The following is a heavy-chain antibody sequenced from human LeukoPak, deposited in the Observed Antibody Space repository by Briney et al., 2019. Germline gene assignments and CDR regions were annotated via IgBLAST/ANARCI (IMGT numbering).Heavy chain of an antibody. V-gene: IGHV4-59*08. CDR3: ARHSPFYYDSSGYRAFDI. CDR2: IFYSGST. CDR1: SASVKTYY. D-gene: IGHD3-22*01. J-gene: IGHJ3*02. Sequence: SETLSLTCTVSSASVKTYYWSWIRQPPGKGLEWIGYIFYSGSTNYNPSLKSRVTISVDTSKNQFSLNLSSVTAADTAVYYCARHSPFYYDSSGYRAFDIWGQGTMVTVSS.